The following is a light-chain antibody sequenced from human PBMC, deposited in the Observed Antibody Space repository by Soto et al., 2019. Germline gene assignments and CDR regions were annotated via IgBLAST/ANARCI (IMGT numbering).Light chain of an antibody. CDR1: SSDVGNYNL. V-gene: IGLV2-23*02. Sequence: QSALTQPASVSGSLGQSITISCTGTSSDVGNYNLVSWYQHHPVKAPKLMIYDVSKRPSGVSNRFSASKSDNTASLTISGLQAEDEADYYCGSYAGEIRWVFGGGTKLTVL. CDR3: GSYAGEIRWV. J-gene: IGLJ3*02. CDR2: DVS.